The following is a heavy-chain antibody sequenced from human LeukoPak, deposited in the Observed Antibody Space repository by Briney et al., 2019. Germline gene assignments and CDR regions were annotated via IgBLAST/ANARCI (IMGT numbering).Heavy chain of an antibody. Sequence: GGSLRLSCAASGFTFSSYAMSWVRQAPGKGLEWVSAISGSGGSTYYADSVKGRFTISRDNSKNALYLQMNSLRAEDTAVYYCAKGQGYCSSTSCSTFDYWGQGTLVTASS. CDR3: AKGQGYCSSTSCSTFDY. J-gene: IGHJ4*02. CDR2: ISGSGGST. V-gene: IGHV3-23*01. D-gene: IGHD2-2*02. CDR1: GFTFSSYA.